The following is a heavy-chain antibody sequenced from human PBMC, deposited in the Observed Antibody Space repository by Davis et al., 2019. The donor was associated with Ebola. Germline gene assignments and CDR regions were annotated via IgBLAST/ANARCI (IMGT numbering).Heavy chain of an antibody. CDR2: INHSGST. D-gene: IGHD4-17*01. CDR3: ASRIGEGYGDYWYFDY. J-gene: IGHJ4*02. Sequence: PSETLSLTCAVYGGSFSGYYWSWIRQPPGKGLEWIGEINHSGSTNYNPSLKSRVTISVDTSKNQFSLKLSSVTAADTAVYYCASRIGEGYGDYWYFDYWGQGTLVTVSS. CDR1: GGSFSGYY. V-gene: IGHV4-34*01.